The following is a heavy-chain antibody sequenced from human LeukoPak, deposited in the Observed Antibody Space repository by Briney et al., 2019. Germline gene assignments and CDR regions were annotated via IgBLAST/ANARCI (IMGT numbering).Heavy chain of an antibody. CDR1: GFTFSSYA. CDR2: ISGSGGST. J-gene: IGHJ3*02. CDR3: AKDRLLRGVTRFAFDI. V-gene: IGHV3-23*01. D-gene: IGHD3-10*01. Sequence: GGSLRLSCAASGFTFSSYAMSWVRPAPGRGLEWVSAISGSGGSTYYADSVKGRFTISRDNSKNTLYLQMNSLRAEDTAVYYCAKDRLLRGVTRFAFDIWGQGTMVTVSS.